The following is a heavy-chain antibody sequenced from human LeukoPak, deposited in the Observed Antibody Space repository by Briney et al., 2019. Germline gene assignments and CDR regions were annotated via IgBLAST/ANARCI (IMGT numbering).Heavy chain of an antibody. CDR3: ARVGSYGSIDY. V-gene: IGHV4-59*08. CDR1: VGSINRYY. J-gene: IGHJ4*02. Sequence: SETLSLTCNFSVGSINRYYWSCIRQPPGKGLEWIGYIYYSGSTNYNPSLKGRVTISVDTSKSQFSLRLSSVTAADTAVYYCARVGSYGSIDYWGQGTLVTVSS. D-gene: IGHD2-15*01. CDR2: IYYSGST.